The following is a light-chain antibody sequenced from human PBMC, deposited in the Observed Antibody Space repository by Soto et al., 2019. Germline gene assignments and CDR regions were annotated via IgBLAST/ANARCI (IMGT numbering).Light chain of an antibody. V-gene: IGLV2-14*01. CDR3: SSYTSSSTLVV. J-gene: IGLJ2*01. Sequence: QPVLTQPASVSGSPGQSITISCTGTSSDGGGYNYVSWYQQHPGKAPKLMIYEVSNRPSGVSNRFSGSKSGNTASLTISGLQAEDEADYYCSSYTSSSTLVVFGGGTKLTVL. CDR2: EVS. CDR1: SSDGGGYNY.